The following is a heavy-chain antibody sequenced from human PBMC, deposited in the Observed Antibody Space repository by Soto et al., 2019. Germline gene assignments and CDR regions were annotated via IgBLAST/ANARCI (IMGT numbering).Heavy chain of an antibody. J-gene: IGHJ6*02. Sequence: SETLSLTCTVSGGSISSSSYYWGWIRHPPGKGLEWIGSIYYSGSTYYNPSLKSRVTISVDTSKNQFSLKLSSVTAADTAVYYCARENRLRGYYYYGMDVWGQGTTVTVSS. V-gene: IGHV4-39*02. CDR3: ARENRLRGYYYYGMDV. D-gene: IGHD3-16*01. CDR1: GGSISSSSYY. CDR2: IYYSGST.